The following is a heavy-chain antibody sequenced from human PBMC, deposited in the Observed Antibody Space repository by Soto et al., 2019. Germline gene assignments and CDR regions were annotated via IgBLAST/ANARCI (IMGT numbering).Heavy chain of an antibody. CDR2: IAWNSDII. V-gene: IGHV3-9*01. J-gene: IGHJ6*02. D-gene: IGHD3-10*01. CDR3: AKDHYGSAIYGMDV. CDR1: GFSFEDYA. Sequence: EVQLVESGGGLVQPGRSLRLSCAASGFSFEDYAMHWVRQAPGKGLEWVSGIAWNSDIIGYADSVKGRFTISRDNGKKALNLQMNSVRPENTALYYCAKDHYGSAIYGMDVWGQGTTVTVSS.